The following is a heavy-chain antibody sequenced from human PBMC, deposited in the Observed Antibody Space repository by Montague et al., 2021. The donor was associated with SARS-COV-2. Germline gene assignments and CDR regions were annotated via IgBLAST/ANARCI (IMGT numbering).Heavy chain of an antibody. V-gene: IGHV3-23*01. CDR2: ISGGGDMT. J-gene: IGHJ4*02. D-gene: IGHD6-19*01. CDR3: AKNTIAVPGSPHFDS. Sequence: SLRLSCAASGFTFSSYGMFWVRQTPGKGLEWVSAISGGGDMTYYADSVKGRFTISRDNSKNTLYLQMNTLRAEDTAVYFCAKNTIAVPGSPHFDSWGQGTLVTVSS. CDR1: GFTFSSYG.